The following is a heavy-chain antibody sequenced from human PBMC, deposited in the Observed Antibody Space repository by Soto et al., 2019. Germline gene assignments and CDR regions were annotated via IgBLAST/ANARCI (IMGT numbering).Heavy chain of an antibody. J-gene: IGHJ4*02. D-gene: IGHD5-18*01. CDR1: GDTLSTHG. CDR2: TIPIIGTT. Sequence: QVQLVQSGAEVKKPGSSVKVSCKASGDTLSTHGISWVRQAPGQGLEWMGGTIPIIGTTDYAEKFQGRVTITADEFKTTSYMELSSLRPDDTAVYYCAAGDSSDTGDHWGQGTLVTVSS. CDR3: AAGDSSDTGDH. V-gene: IGHV1-69*01.